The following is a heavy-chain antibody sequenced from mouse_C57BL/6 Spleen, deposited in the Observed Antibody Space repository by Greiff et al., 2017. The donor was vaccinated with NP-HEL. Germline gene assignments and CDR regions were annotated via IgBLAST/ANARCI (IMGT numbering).Heavy chain of an antibody. V-gene: IGHV1-50*01. J-gene: IGHJ2*01. D-gene: IGHD1-1*01. CDR3: ARGGVVATELWDY. Sequence: QVQLQQPGAELVKPGASVKLSCKASGYTFTSYWMQWVKQRPGQGLEWIGEIDPSDSYTNYNQKFKGKATLTVETSSSTAYMQLSSLTSEDSAVYYCARGGVVATELWDYWGQGTTLTVSS. CDR1: GYTFTSYW. CDR2: IDPSDSYT.